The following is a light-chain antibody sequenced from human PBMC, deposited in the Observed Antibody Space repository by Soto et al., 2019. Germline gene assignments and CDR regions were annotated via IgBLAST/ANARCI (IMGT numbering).Light chain of an antibody. J-gene: IGLJ1*01. CDR3: SSYTSSSSRV. Sequence: QSVLTQPASVSGSPSPSITISCTGTSSDVGGYTYISWYQQHPCKAPNLIICEVHNRSSQDSNHFSGPKSGTTPSLTSSGLQAEDEADYYCSSYTSSSSRVFGTGTKGTVL. CDR1: SSDVGGYTY. CDR2: EVH. V-gene: IGLV2-14*01.